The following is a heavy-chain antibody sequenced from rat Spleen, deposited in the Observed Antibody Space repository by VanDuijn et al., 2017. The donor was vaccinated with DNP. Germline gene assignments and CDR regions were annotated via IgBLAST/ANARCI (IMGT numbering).Heavy chain of an antibody. CDR1: GLILSNYG. D-gene: IGHD1-1*01. J-gene: IGHJ2*01. V-gene: IGHV5-19*01. Sequence: EVQLVETGGGLVQPGRALKLSCVASGLILSNYGIHWIRQVPTKGLEWVASISPSGGSTYYRDSVKGRFTMSRDKAKNTLYLQMDSLRSEDTATYFCARGYSGYYFDYWGQGVMVTVSS. CDR2: ISPSGGST. CDR3: ARGYSGYYFDY.